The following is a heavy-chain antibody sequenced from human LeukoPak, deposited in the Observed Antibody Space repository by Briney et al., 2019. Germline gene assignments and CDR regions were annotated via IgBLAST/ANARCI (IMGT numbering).Heavy chain of an antibody. Sequence: SETLSLTCTVSGGSISSSSYYWGWIRQPPGKGLEWIGEINHSGSTNYNPSLKSRVTISVDTSKNQFSLKLSSVTAADTAVYYCARGFRRPHQSRDRTPQPYYMDVWGKGTTVTVSS. CDR1: GGSISSSSYY. CDR3: ARGFRRPHQSRDRTPQPYYMDV. D-gene: IGHD1-14*01. J-gene: IGHJ6*03. CDR2: INHSGST. V-gene: IGHV4-39*07.